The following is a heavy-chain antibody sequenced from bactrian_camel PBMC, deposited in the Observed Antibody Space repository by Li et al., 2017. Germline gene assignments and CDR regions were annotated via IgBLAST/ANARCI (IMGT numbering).Heavy chain of an antibody. J-gene: IGHJ4*01. CDR2: LWIGGAQT. CDR1: RYTYKRNC. V-gene: IGHV3-3*01. Sequence: QVQLVESGGGSVQPGGSLRLSCAAGRYTYKRNCMGWFRQRPGKDREALAVLWIGGAQTTYADSVKGRFTITRDKARDLVYLQMNGLQPEDTGMYFCAADQLYGTCRDVLDFPARGQGTQVTVS. CDR3: AADQLYGTCRDVLDFPA. D-gene: IGHD6*01.